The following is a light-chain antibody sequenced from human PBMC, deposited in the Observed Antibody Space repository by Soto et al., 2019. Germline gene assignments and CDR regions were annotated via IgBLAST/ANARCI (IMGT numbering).Light chain of an antibody. Sequence: DIQLTQSPSFLSASVGDRVTITCRASQGISSYLAWYQQKPGKAPKLLIYAASTLQSGVPSRFSGSGSGTEFTLTISSLQPEDFATYCCQQLNSYPRIFTFGPGTKVDIK. CDR3: QQLNSYPRIFT. V-gene: IGKV1-9*01. J-gene: IGKJ3*01. CDR2: AAS. CDR1: QGISSY.